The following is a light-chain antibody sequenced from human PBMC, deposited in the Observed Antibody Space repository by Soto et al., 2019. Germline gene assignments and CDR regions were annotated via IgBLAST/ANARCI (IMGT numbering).Light chain of an antibody. CDR2: GAT. CDR3: QQLNSYE. CDR1: QAISRY. Sequence: QLTQSPSSLSASIGDRVIITCRATQAISRYLAWYQQKPGAAPKLLMYGATTLQSGVPSRFSGAASGTEFTLTISSLQSDDLATYYCQQLNSYEFGQGTKVEIK. V-gene: IGKV1-9*01. J-gene: IGKJ1*01.